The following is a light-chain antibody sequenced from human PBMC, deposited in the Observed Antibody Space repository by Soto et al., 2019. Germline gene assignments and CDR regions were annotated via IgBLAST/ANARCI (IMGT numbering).Light chain of an antibody. J-gene: IGLJ2*01. CDR1: SSDAGGYNY. CDR2: DVS. CDR3: SSYTSSSTSVV. Sequence: QSALTQPASVSGSPGQSITISCTGTSSDAGGYNYVSWYQQHPGKAPKLMIYDVSNRPSGVSNRFSGSKSGNTASLTISGLQAEDEADYYCSSYTSSSTSVVFGGGTKVTVL. V-gene: IGLV2-14*01.